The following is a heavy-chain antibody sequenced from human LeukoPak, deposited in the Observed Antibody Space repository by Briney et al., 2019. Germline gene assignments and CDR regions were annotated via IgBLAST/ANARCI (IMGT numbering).Heavy chain of an antibody. Sequence: GGSLRLSCAASGFTFSNFGINWVRQAPGKGLEWVSSISSSSSYIYYADSVKGRFTISRDNAKNSLYLQMNSLRAEDTAVYYCARDLLKAAITFDYWGQGTLVTVSS. CDR1: GFTFSNFG. CDR2: ISSSSSYI. CDR3: ARDLLKAAITFDY. V-gene: IGHV3-21*01. J-gene: IGHJ4*02. D-gene: IGHD5-12*01.